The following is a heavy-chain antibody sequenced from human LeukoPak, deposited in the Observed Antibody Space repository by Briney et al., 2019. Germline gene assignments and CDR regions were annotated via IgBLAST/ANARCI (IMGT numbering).Heavy chain of an antibody. V-gene: IGHV1-46*01. CDR3: ARGRCGGDCLTDYGMDV. Sequence: ASVKVSCKASGYTFTSYYMHWVRQAPGQGLEWMGIINPSGGSTSYAQKFQGRVTMTRDTSTSTVYMELSSLRSEDTAVYYCARGRCGGDCLTDYGMDVWGQGTTVTVSS. D-gene: IGHD2-21*02. CDR1: GYTFTSYY. J-gene: IGHJ6*02. CDR2: INPSGGST.